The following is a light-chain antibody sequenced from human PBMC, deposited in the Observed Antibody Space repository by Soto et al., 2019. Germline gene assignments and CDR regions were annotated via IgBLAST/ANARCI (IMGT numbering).Light chain of an antibody. J-gene: IGKJ2*01. CDR2: GAS. Sequence: EIVLTQSPGTLSLSPGERATLSCRASQSVSSSYLAWYQQKPGQAPRLLIYGASSRATGIPDRFSGNGSGTDFTLTISRLEPEDFAVYYCQQYGSSPYTFGQGTKVDIK. CDR3: QQYGSSPYT. V-gene: IGKV3-20*01. CDR1: QSVSSSY.